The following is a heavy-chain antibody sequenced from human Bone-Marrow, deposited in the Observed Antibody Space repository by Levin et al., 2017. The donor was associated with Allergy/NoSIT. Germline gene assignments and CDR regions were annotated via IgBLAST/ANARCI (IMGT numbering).Heavy chain of an antibody. CDR2: IGDSGTII. D-gene: IGHD3-16*02. Sequence: SCEASGFTFSDYYMSWIRQAPGKGLEWLSYIGDSGTIIYYADSVKGRFTISRDNAKNTLYLQANSLRGEDTAVYFCARNYVWGSYRYFDSWGQGTLVTVSS. CDR3: ARNYVWGSYRYFDS. CDR1: GFTFSDYY. V-gene: IGHV3-11*01. J-gene: IGHJ4*02.